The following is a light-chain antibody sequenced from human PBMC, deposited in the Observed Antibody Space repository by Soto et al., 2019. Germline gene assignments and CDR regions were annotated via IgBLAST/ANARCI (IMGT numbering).Light chain of an antibody. J-gene: IGLJ1*01. V-gene: IGLV2-23*03. CDR1: SSGVGSHNL. CDR2: EGS. Sequence: QSALTQPASVSGSAGQSITSSCTATSSGVGSHNLFSWYQQHPGKAPKLVIYEGSKWPSGVSNHCSGSKSGDTASLTVSWLRAEDEAEYYGCLYARSSSFPVVFGTGTKVTVL. CDR3: CLYARSSSFPVV.